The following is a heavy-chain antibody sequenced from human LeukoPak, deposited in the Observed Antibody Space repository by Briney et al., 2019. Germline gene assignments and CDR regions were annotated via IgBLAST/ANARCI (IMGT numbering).Heavy chain of an antibody. J-gene: IGHJ4*01. CDR1: GFTFSTYW. CDR2: IDSDGSSA. CDR3: ARGTAATAGIDY. D-gene: IGHD6-13*01. Sequence: GGSLRLSCGASGFTFSTYWMHWVRQAPGKGLVWVSHIDSDGSSATYGDSAKGRFTISRDNSKNMVYLQMNSLRADDTAIYYCARGTAATAGIDYCGHGALVTVSS. V-gene: IGHV3-74*01.